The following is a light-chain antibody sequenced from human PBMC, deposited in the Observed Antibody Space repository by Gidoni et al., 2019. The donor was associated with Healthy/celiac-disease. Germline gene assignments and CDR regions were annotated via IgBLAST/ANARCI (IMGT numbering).Light chain of an antibody. CDR1: QSLLHSNGYNY. CDR2: LGS. Sequence: DLVLTQSPLSLPVTPGEPASISCRSSQSLLHSNGYNYLNWYLQKPGQSPQLLIYLGSNRASGVPDRFSGSGSGTDFTLKISRVEAEDVGGYYCMQALQTPYTFGQGTKLEIK. V-gene: IGKV2-28*01. CDR3: MQALQTPYT. J-gene: IGKJ2*01.